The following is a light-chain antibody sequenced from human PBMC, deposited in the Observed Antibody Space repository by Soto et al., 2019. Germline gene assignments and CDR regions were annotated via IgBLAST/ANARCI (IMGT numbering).Light chain of an antibody. CDR1: QSINKW. CDR2: EVS. CDR3: QQSYSTWT. J-gene: IGKJ1*01. Sequence: DILLTQSPSTLSASVGARVPISCRASQSINKWLAWYQHKPGKAPNLLIYEVSTLHSGVPSRFSGSGSGTDFTLTISSLQPEDFATYYCQQSYSTWTFGQGTKWIS. V-gene: IGKV1-5*03.